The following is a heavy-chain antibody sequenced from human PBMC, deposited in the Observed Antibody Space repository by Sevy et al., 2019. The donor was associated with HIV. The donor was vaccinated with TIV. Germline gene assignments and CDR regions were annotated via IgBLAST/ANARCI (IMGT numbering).Heavy chain of an antibody. V-gene: IGHV1-18*01. Sequence: ASVKVSCKASGYTFTSYGISWVRQAPGQGLEWMGWISAYNGNTNYAQKLQGRVTRTTDTSTSKAYMERRSLRSDDTAVYYVARENIENSSGGYSDYWGQGTLVTVSS. D-gene: IGHD6-13*01. CDR3: ARENIENSSGGYSDY. CDR2: ISAYNGNT. J-gene: IGHJ4*02. CDR1: GYTFTSYG.